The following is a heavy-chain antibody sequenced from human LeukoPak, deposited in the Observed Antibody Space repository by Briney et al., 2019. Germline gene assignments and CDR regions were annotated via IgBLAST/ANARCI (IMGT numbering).Heavy chain of an antibody. CDR2: IYYSGST. CDR1: GGSISSYY. CDR3: ARSGAYGSGSQVDY. V-gene: IGHV4-59*01. Sequence: PSETLSLTCTVSGGSISSYYWSWIRQPPGKGLEWIGYIYYSGSTNYNPSLKSRVTISVDTSKNQFSLKLSSVTAADTAVYYCARSGAYGSGSQVDYWGQGTLVTVSS. J-gene: IGHJ4*02. D-gene: IGHD3-10*01.